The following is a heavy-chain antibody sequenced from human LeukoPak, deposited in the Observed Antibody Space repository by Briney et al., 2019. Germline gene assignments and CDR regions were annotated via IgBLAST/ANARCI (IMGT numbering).Heavy chain of an antibody. CDR1: GFTFNTYS. CDR2: ISSSSSYI. D-gene: IGHD3-22*01. CDR3: ARDRSGSGYYY. V-gene: IGHV3-21*04. J-gene: IGHJ4*02. Sequence: PGRSLRLSCAASGFTFNTYSISWVRQAPGKGLEWVSSISSSSSYIYYADSVKGRFTISRDNAKKSLYLQMNSLRSDDTAVYYCARDRSGSGYYYWGQGTLVTVSS.